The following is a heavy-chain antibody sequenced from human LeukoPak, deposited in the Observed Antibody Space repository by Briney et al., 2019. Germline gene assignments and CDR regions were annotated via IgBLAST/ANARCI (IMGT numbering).Heavy chain of an antibody. CDR2: ISSSSSYI. V-gene: IGHV3-21*01. CDR3: ARDERKGAYDFWSGYQQPFDY. Sequence: GSLRLSCAASGFTFSSYSMNWVRQAPGKGLEWVSSISSSSSYIYYADSVKGRFTISRDNAKNSLYLQMNSLRAEDTAVYYCARDERKGAYDFWSGYQQPFDYWGQGTLVTVSS. D-gene: IGHD3-3*01. J-gene: IGHJ4*02. CDR1: GFTFSSYS.